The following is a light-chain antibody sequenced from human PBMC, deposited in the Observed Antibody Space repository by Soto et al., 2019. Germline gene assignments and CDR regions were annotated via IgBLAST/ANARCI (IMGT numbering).Light chain of an antibody. CDR2: EVT. CDR3: SSYTFGSTYV. J-gene: IGLJ1*01. CDR1: SSDVGTYDD. V-gene: IGLV2-14*01. Sequence: QSVLTQPASVSASPGQSITISCTGTSSDVGTYDDVSWYRQHPGKAPRLLIYEVTNRPSGVSNRFSGSKSGDTASLTISGLQAEDEGDYYCSSYTFGSTYVFGSGTKVTVL.